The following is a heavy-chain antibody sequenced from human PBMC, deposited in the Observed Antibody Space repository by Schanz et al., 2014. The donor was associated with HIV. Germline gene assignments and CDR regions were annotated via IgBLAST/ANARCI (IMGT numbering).Heavy chain of an antibody. V-gene: IGHV1-69*01. CDR3: ARAAFSSEYYYGMDV. CDR2: IIPIFGTA. D-gene: IGHD3-3*02. CDR1: GGIFSYHA. Sequence: QVQLVQSGAEVKKPGSSVKVSCKASGGIFSYHAINWVRQAPGQGLEWMGGIIPIFGTANYAQKFQGSVTIIADDSTSTAYMELSSLRSADTAVYFCARAAFSSEYYYGMDVWGQGTTVTVSS. J-gene: IGHJ6*02.